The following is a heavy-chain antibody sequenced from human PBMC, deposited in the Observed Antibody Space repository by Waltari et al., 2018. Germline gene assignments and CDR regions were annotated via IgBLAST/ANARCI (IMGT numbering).Heavy chain of an antibody. CDR1: GFTFSSYA. Sequence: QVQLVESGGGVVQPGRSLRLSCAASGFTFSSYAMHWVRPAPGKGLEWVAVISYDGSNKYYADSVKGRFTISRDNSKNTLYLQMNSLRAEDTAVYYCATYAPPVVIAKDYYYMDVWGKGTTVTVSS. D-gene: IGHD2-21*01. V-gene: IGHV3-30-3*01. J-gene: IGHJ6*03. CDR3: ATYAPPVVIAKDYYYMDV. CDR2: ISYDGSNK.